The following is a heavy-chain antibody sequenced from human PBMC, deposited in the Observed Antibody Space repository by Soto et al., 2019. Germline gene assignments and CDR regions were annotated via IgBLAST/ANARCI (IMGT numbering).Heavy chain of an antibody. CDR3: ARDRYYYDGSGLDY. V-gene: IGHV3-30-3*01. CDR1: GFSFSTYA. Sequence: QEQLVESGGGVVQPGRSLRLSCAASGFSFSTYAMQWVRQTPGKGLEWVALISKDGSNEYYADSVKGRFTISRDNSKNTLHLQMNTLRAEDTALYYCARDRYYYDGSGLDYWGQGTLVTVSS. D-gene: IGHD3-22*01. J-gene: IGHJ4*02. CDR2: ISKDGSNE.